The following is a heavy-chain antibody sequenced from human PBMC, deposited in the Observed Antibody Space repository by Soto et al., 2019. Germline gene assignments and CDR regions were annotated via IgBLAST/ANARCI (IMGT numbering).Heavy chain of an antibody. CDR1: GFTFSSYA. V-gene: IGHV3-23*01. D-gene: IGHD6-13*01. CDR2: ISGSGGST. CDR3: AKENGYSSSWFEFDY. J-gene: IGHJ4*02. Sequence: EVQLLESGGGLVQPGGSLRLSCVASGFTFSSYAMSWVRQAPGKGLEWVSAISGSGGSTYYADSVTGRFTISRDNSKNTLYLQMNSLRAEDTAVYYCAKENGYSSSWFEFDYWGQGTLVTVSS.